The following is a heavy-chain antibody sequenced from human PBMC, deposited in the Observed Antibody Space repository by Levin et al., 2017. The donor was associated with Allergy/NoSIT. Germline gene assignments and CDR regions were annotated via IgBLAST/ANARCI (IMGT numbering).Heavy chain of an antibody. CDR3: AKSTQAYYYYGMDV. D-gene: IGHD2-2*01. CDR2: ISGSGGST. CDR1: GFTFSSYA. J-gene: IGHJ6*02. V-gene: IGHV3-23*01. Sequence: PGGSLRLFCAASGFTFSSYAMSWVRQAPGKGLEWVSAISGSGGSTYYADSVKGRFTISRDNSKNTLYLQMNSLRAEDTAVYYCAKSTQAYYYYGMDVWGQGTTVTVSS.